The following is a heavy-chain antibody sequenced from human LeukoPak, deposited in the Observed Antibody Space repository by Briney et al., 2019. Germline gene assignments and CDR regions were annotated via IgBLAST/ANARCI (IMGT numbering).Heavy chain of an antibody. V-gene: IGHV4-61*02. CDR1: GGSISSGSYY. CDR3: ARGEYSYGPFHYYMDV. J-gene: IGHJ6*03. Sequence: SQTLSLTCTVSGGSISSGSYYWNWIRQPAGKGLEWIGRIYTSGSTNYNPSLKSRVTISVDTSKNQFSLKLSSVTAADTAVYYCARGEYSYGPFHYYMDVWGKGTTVTVSS. CDR2: IYTSGST. D-gene: IGHD5-18*01.